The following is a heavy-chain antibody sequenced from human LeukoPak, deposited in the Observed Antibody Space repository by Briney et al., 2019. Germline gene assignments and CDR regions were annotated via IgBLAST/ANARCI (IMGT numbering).Heavy chain of an antibody. CDR3: ARDGTGIWSGRDY. CDR1: GFTFNSYW. D-gene: IGHD3-3*01. V-gene: IGHV3-7*01. J-gene: IGHJ4*02. CDR2: IKQDGSEK. Sequence: PGGSLRLSCAASGFTFNSYWMSWVRQDPGKGLEWVANIKQDGSEKYYVDSVKGRFTISRDNAKKLLYLQMNSLRAEDTAVYYCARDGTGIWSGRDYWGQGTLVTVSS.